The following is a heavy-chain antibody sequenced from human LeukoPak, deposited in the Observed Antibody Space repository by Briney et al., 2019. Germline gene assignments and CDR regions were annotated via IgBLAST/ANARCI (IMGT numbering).Heavy chain of an antibody. D-gene: IGHD1-1*01. V-gene: IGHV1-46*01. CDR3: ARDLSLWGTMGFYYYGMDV. Sequence: ASVNVSCKTSGYTFTSYYIHWARQAPGQGLEWMGIINPTAGSTNYAQKFQGRVTMTRDTSTSTVYMELSSLRSEDTAVYYCARDLSLWGTMGFYYYGMDVWGQGTTVTVSS. J-gene: IGHJ6*02. CDR2: INPTAGST. CDR1: GYTFTSYY.